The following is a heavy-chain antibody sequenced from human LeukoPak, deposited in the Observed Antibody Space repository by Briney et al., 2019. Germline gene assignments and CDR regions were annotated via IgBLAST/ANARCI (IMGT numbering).Heavy chain of an antibody. Sequence: GGSLRLSCAASGFPYSSYGMSWVRQAPGKGLDWVSSITSSSNTYYADSMKGRFTISRDNAKNSLYLQMDSLRAEDTAVYYCARDRFYSSVHYYLDYWGQGTLVTVSS. D-gene: IGHD6-25*01. V-gene: IGHV3-21*01. CDR1: GFPYSSYG. CDR3: ARDRFYSSVHYYLDY. CDR2: ITSSSNT. J-gene: IGHJ4*02.